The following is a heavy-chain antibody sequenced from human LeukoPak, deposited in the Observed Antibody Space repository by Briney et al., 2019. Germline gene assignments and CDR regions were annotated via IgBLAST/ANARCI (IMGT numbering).Heavy chain of an antibody. J-gene: IGHJ6*02. CDR3: ARFIGTASGYKRGYYYGMDV. Sequence: PPGGSLRLSCAASGFTFSSYAKSWVRQAPGKGLEWVSAISGSGGSTYYADSVKGRFTISRDNSKNTLYLQMNSLRAEDTAVYYCARFIGTASGYKRGYYYGMDVWGQGTTVTVSS. D-gene: IGHD1-1*01. V-gene: IGHV3-23*01. CDR2: ISGSGGST. CDR1: GFTFSSYA.